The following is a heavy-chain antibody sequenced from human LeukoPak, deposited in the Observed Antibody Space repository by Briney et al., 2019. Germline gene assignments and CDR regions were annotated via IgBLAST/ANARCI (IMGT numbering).Heavy chain of an antibody. CDR2: IYSGGST. Sequence: GGSLRLSCAASGFTFSDYYMSWVRQAPGKGLEWVSVIYSGGSTYYADSVKGRFTISRDNSKNTLYLQMNSLRAEDTAVYYCASQETYYDILTGYYIGAFDIWGQGTMVTVSS. CDR3: ASQETYYDILTGYYIGAFDI. CDR1: GFTFSDYY. D-gene: IGHD3-9*01. V-gene: IGHV3-66*02. J-gene: IGHJ3*02.